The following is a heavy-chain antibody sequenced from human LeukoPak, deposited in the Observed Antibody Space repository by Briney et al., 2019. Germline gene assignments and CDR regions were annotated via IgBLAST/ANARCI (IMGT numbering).Heavy chain of an antibody. Sequence: PSETLSLTCSVSGASISSHYWSWIRQPAGKGLEWTGRIYPGGSTNYNPSLRSRVTMSVDTSKNQFFLNLSSVTAADTAVYYCAGGDIEIYPAAYGATTPIYHYGMDVWGPGTTVTVSS. CDR2: IYPGGST. CDR3: AGGDIEIYPAAYGATTPIYHYGMDV. CDR1: GASISSHY. V-gene: IGHV4-4*07. J-gene: IGHJ6*02. D-gene: IGHD2/OR15-2a*01.